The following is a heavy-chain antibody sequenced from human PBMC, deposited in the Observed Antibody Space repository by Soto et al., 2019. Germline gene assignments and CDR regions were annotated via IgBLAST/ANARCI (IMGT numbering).Heavy chain of an antibody. J-gene: IGHJ5*02. Sequence: EVQLVESGGGLVQPGGSLKLSCAASGFTFSGSAMHWVRQASGKGLEWVGRIRSKANSYATAYAASVKGRFTISRDDSKNKAYMQMNSLKTEDTAVYYCTRHLSSSWEYNWFDPWGQGTLVTVSS. CDR2: IRSKANSYAT. D-gene: IGHD6-13*01. V-gene: IGHV3-73*01. CDR1: GFTFSGSA. CDR3: TRHLSSSWEYNWFDP.